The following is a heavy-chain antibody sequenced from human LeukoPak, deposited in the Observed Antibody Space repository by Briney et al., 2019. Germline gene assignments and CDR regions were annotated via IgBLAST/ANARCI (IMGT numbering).Heavy chain of an antibody. V-gene: IGHV3-23*01. CDR1: GFTFSSYG. J-gene: IGHJ4*02. D-gene: IGHD2-15*01. CDR2: ISGSGGTT. Sequence: GGSLRLSCAASGFTFSSYGMHWLRQAPGKGLEWVSSISGSGGTTYYADSVKGRFTISRDNSKNTLYLQMNSLRAEDTAVYYCAKDVSVVAATPFPDYWGQGTLVTVSS. CDR3: AKDVSVVAATPFPDY.